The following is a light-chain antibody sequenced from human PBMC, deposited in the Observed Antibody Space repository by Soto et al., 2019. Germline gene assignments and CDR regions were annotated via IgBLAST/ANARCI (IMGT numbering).Light chain of an antibody. V-gene: IGKV3-20*01. J-gene: IGKJ1*01. Sequence: EIVLTQSPGTLSLSPGERATLSCRASQTVSNSYIAWYQQKPGQAPRLLISGASSRATGIPDRFSGSGSGTDFTLTISRLEPEDFAVYYCQQYGSSPWTFVQGTKVEIK. CDR3: QQYGSSPWT. CDR2: GAS. CDR1: QTVSNSY.